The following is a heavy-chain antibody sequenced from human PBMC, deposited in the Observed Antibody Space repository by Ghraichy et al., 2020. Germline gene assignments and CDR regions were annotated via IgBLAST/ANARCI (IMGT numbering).Heavy chain of an antibody. CDR1: GFTFSSYA. CDR2: ISGSGGST. CDR3: AKGGRTTGPLDNYYYYYYMDV. J-gene: IGHJ6*03. V-gene: IGHV3-23*01. Sequence: GESLNISCAASGFTFSSYAMSWVRQAPGKGLEWVSAISGSGGSTYYADSVKGRFTISRDNSKNTLYLQMNSLRAEDTAVYYCAKGGRTTGPLDNYYYYYYMDVWGKGTTVTVSS. D-gene: IGHD4-11*01.